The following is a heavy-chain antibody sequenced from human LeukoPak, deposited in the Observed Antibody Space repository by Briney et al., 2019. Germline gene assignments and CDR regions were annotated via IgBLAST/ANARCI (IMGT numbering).Heavy chain of an antibody. J-gene: IGHJ4*02. CDR3: ARVMGRYCSSTSCYVDY. V-gene: IGHV3-30*04. D-gene: IGHD2-2*01. Sequence: GGSLRLSCAASGITFSSYAMHWVRQAPGKGLEWVAVIPYDGSNKYYADSVKGRFTISRDNSKNTLYLQMNSLRAEDTAVYYCARVMGRYCSSTSCYVDYWGQGTLVTVSS. CDR1: GITFSSYA. CDR2: IPYDGSNK.